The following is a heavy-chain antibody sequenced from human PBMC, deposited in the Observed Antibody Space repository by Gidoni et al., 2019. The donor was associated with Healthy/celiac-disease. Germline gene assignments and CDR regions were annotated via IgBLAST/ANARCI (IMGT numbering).Heavy chain of an antibody. CDR2: IRSKANSYAT. D-gene: IGHD3-16*01. CDR3: TSRTFGYYYYGMDV. CDR1: GFTFSGPA. Sequence: EVQLVESGGGLVQPGGSLQLSCAASGFTFSGPAMHWVRQASGKGLEWVGRIRSKANSYATAYAASVKGRFTISRDDSKNTAYLQMNSLKTEDTAVYYCTSRTFGYYYYGMDVWGQGTTVTVSS. J-gene: IGHJ6*02. V-gene: IGHV3-73*01.